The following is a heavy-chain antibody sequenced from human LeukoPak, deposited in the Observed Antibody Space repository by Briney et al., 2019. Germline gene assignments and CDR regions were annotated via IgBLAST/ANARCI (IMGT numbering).Heavy chain of an antibody. V-gene: IGHV4-39*07. Sequence: IPSETLSLTCTVSGGSISSSSYYWGWIRQPPGKGLEWIGSIYYSGGTYYNPSLKSRVTISVDTSKNQFSLKLSSVTAADTAVYYCAATPYSSGWYNGLNWFDPWGQGTLVTVSS. CDR3: AATPYSSGWYNGLNWFDP. J-gene: IGHJ5*02. D-gene: IGHD6-19*01. CDR1: GGSISSSSYY. CDR2: IYYSGGT.